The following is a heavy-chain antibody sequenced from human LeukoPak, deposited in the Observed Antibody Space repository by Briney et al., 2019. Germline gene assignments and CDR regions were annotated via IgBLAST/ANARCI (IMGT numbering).Heavy chain of an antibody. V-gene: IGHV3-11*01. D-gene: IGHD5-24*01. CDR2: ISSSGSTI. CDR1: GFTFSDYY. J-gene: IGHJ2*01. Sequence: NPGGSLRLSCAASGFTFSDYYMSWIRQAPGKGLEWVSYISSSGSTIYYADSVKGRFTISRDNAKNSLYLQMNSLRAEDTAVYYCARERWLQLSLYFDLWGRGTLVTVSS. CDR3: ARERWLQLSLYFDL.